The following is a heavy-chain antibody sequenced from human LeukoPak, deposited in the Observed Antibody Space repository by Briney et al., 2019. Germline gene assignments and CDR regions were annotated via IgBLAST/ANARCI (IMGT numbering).Heavy chain of an antibody. CDR3: ARSPTGLAAAGMVDY. CDR2: ISSSSSYI. Sequence: GGSLGLSCAASGFTFSSYSMNWVRQAPGKGLEWVSSISSSSSYIYYADSVKGRFTISRDNAKNSLYLQMNSLRAGDTAVYYCARSPTGLAAAGMVDYWGQGTLVTVSS. D-gene: IGHD6-13*01. V-gene: IGHV3-21*01. CDR1: GFTFSSYS. J-gene: IGHJ4*02.